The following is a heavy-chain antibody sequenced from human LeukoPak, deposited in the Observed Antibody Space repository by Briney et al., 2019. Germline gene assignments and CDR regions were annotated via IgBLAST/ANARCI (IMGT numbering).Heavy chain of an antibody. CDR2: IYPGDSDT. CDR3: ARGYCGGDCYFVEYFDY. D-gene: IGHD2-21*02. CDR1: GYSFTSYW. J-gene: IGHJ4*02. Sequence: GESLKISCKGSGYSFTSYWIGWVRQMPGKGLEWMGIIYPGDSDTRYSPSFQGQVTISADKSISTAYLQWSSLEASDTAMYYCARGYCGGDCYFVEYFDYWGQGTLVTVSS. V-gene: IGHV5-51*01.